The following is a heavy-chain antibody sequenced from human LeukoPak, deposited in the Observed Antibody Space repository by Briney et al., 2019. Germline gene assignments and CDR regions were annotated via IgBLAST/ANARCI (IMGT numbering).Heavy chain of an antibody. D-gene: IGHD6-19*01. CDR1: GFTFSSYA. Sequence: GGSLRLSCAASGFTFSSYAMHWVRQAPGKGLEWVAVISYDGSNKYYADSVKGRFTISRDNSKNTLYLQMNSLRAEDTAVYYCAKGKVAGTGTEYYYYYYMDVWGKGTTVTVSS. CDR3: AKGKVAGTGTEYYYYYYMDV. V-gene: IGHV3-30-3*01. CDR2: ISYDGSNK. J-gene: IGHJ6*03.